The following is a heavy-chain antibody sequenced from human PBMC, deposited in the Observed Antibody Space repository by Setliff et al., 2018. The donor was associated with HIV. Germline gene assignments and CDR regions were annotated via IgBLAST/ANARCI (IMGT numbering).Heavy chain of an antibody. CDR3: AKDISSGYYYVDY. CDR1: GGSFSGYY. Sequence: SETLSLTCAVYGGSFSGYYWSWIRQPPGKGLEWIGEINHSGSTNYNPSLKSRVTISVDTSKNQFSLKLSSVTAEDTALYYCAKDISSGYYYVDYWGQGTLVTVSS. J-gene: IGHJ4*02. CDR2: INHSGST. D-gene: IGHD3-22*01. V-gene: IGHV4-34*01.